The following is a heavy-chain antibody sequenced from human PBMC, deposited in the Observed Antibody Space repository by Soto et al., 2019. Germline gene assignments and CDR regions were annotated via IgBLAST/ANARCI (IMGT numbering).Heavy chain of an antibody. CDR1: GFTFSDYY. V-gene: IGHV3-11*03. CDR3: ARHGGDCSSTSCYAYFDY. Sequence: GESLKISCAASGFTFSDYYMSWIRQAPGKGLEWVSYISSSSSYTNYADSVKGRFTISRDNAKNSLYLQMNSLRAEDTAVYYCARHGGDCSSTSCYAYFDYWGQGTLVTVSS. CDR2: ISSSSSYT. J-gene: IGHJ4*02. D-gene: IGHD2-2*01.